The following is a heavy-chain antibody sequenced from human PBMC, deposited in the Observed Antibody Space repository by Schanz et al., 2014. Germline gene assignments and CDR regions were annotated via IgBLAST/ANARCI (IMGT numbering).Heavy chain of an antibody. D-gene: IGHD5-12*01. CDR1: GYTLSKLS. V-gene: IGHV1-69*04. Sequence: QVQLVQSGAEVKKAGASVKVSCKVSGYTLSKLSIHWVRQAPGKGLEWMGKIIPILGMENYAQKFQGRVTITADISTSTAYMDLSSLRSDDTAVYYCARTGYDPSLTHWGQGTLVTVSS. CDR3: ARTGYDPSLTH. J-gene: IGHJ4*02. CDR2: IIPILGME.